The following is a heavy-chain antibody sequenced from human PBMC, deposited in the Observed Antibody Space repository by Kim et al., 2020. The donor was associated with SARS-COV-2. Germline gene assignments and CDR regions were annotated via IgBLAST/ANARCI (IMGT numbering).Heavy chain of an antibody. CDR1: GFTFSSYG. J-gene: IGHJ4*02. CDR2: IWYDGSNK. CDR3: ARGDDYVWGSYRYTVPLDY. D-gene: IGHD3-16*02. V-gene: IGHV3-33*01. Sequence: GGSLRLSCAASGFTFSSYGMHWVRQAPGKGLEWVAVIWYDGSNKYYADSVKGRFTISRDNSKNTLYLQMNSLGAEDTAVYYCARGDDYVWGSYRYTVPLDYWGQGTLVTVSP.